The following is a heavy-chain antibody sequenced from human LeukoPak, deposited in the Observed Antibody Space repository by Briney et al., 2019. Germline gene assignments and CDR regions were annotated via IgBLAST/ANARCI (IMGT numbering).Heavy chain of an antibody. J-gene: IGHJ5*02. CDR1: GGSISSSNW. D-gene: IGHD2-2*01. V-gene: IGHV4-4*02. Sequence: PSETLSLTCTVSGGSISSSNWWSWVRQPPGKGLEWIGEIYHSGSTNYNPSLKSRVTISVDKSKNQFSLKLSSVTAADTAVYYCARAVVVPAAYNWFDPWGQGTLVTVSS. CDR2: IYHSGST. CDR3: ARAVVVPAAYNWFDP.